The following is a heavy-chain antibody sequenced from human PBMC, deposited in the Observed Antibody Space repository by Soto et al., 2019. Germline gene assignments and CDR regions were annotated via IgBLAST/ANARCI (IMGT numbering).Heavy chain of an antibody. CDR1: GFTVSSNY. CDR3: ARGLAAAGNTFDY. CDR2: IYSGGST. Sequence: GGSLRLSCAASGFTVSSNYMSWVRQAPGKGLEWVSVIYSGGSTYYADSVKGRFTISRDNSKNTLYLQMNSLRAEDTAVYYCARGLAAAGNTFDYWGQGTLVTVSS. D-gene: IGHD6-13*01. J-gene: IGHJ4*02. V-gene: IGHV3-66*01.